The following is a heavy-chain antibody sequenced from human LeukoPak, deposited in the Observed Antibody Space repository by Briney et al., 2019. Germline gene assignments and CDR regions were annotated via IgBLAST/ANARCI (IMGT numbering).Heavy chain of an antibody. J-gene: IGHJ6*03. CDR1: GGTFSSYA. CDR2: IIPIFGTA. D-gene: IGHD6-19*01. Sequence: SVKVSCKASGGTFSSYAISWVRLAPGQGLEWMGGIIPIFGTANYAQKFQGRVTITADESTSTAYMELSSLRSEDTAVYYCARGVVAGPFQAYYYYMDVWAKGPRSPSP. V-gene: IGHV1-69*13. CDR3: ARGVVAGPFQAYYYYMDV.